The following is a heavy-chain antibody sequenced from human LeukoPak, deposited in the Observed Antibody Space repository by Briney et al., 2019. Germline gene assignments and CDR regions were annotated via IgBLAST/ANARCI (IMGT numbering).Heavy chain of an antibody. D-gene: IGHD2-21*02. J-gene: IGHJ5*02. CDR3: ARDLGFCGGDCYSHNWFDP. Sequence: SETLSLTCTVSGGSISSYYWSWIWQPPGKGLEWIGYIYYSGSTNYNPSLKSRVTISVDTSKNQFSLKLSSVTAADTAVYYCARDLGFCGGDCYSHNWFDPWGQGTLVTVSS. CDR1: GGSISSYY. CDR2: IYYSGST. V-gene: IGHV4-59*01.